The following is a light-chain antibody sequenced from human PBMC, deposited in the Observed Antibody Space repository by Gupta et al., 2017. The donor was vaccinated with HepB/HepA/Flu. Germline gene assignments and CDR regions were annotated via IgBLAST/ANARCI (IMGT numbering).Light chain of an antibody. CDR1: SSDVGSYNR. CDR3: NSDTSSSSWV. J-gene: IGLJ3*02. V-gene: IGLV2-18*02. Sequence: SALTQPPSVSGSPGQSVTISCTGTSSDVGSYNRVSWYQQSPGTAPNLMIFEVSKRPSGVPDRFSGSKSGNTASLAISGLQEEDEADYYCNSDTSSSSWVFGGGTKLTVL. CDR2: EVS.